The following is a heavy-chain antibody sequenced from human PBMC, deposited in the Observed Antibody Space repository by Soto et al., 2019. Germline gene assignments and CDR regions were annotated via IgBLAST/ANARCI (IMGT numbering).Heavy chain of an antibody. CDR3: TMKGHGSGYSIKVSYGYYYGMDV. CDR2: ISYDGSNK. D-gene: IGHD3-3*01. V-gene: IGHV3-30-3*01. J-gene: IGHJ6*02. CDR1: GFTFSSYA. Sequence: GGSLRLSYAASGFTFSSYAMHWVRQAPGKGLEWVAVISYDGSNKYYADSVKGRFTISRDNSKNTLYLQMNSLKTEDTAVYYCTMKGHGSGYSIKVSYGYYYGMDVWGQGTTVTVSS.